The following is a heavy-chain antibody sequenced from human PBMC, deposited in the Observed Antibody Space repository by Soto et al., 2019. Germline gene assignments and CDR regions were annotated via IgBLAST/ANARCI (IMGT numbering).Heavy chain of an antibody. CDR3: ASTGSYYVGFDY. CDR2: IYYSGST. D-gene: IGHD1-26*01. J-gene: IGHJ4*02. V-gene: IGHV4-59*01. Sequence: SETLSLTCTVSGGSISSYYWSWIRQPPGKGLQWIGYIYYSGSTNYNPSLKSRVTISVDTSKNQFSLKLRSVTAADTAVYYCASTGSYYVGFDYWGQGTLVTVSS. CDR1: GGSISSYY.